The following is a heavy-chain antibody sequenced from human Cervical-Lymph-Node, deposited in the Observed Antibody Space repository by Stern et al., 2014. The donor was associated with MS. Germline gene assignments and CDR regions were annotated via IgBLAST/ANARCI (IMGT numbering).Heavy chain of an antibody. CDR1: GGSVSNRLYY. Sequence: QLQLQESGPGLAKPSESLSLTCTVSGGSVSNRLYYWSWIRQPPGKVLEXIGYIYYSGISNYNPSLKSRVTISVDTSKNQFSLKLSSVTAADTAVYYCARLDCSSGSCYSFDYWGQGTLVTASS. J-gene: IGHJ4*02. CDR2: IYYSGIS. V-gene: IGHV4-61*01. D-gene: IGHD2-15*01. CDR3: ARLDCSSGSCYSFDY.